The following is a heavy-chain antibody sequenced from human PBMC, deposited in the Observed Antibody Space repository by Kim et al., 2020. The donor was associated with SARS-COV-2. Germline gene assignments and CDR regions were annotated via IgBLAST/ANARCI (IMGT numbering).Heavy chain of an antibody. J-gene: IGHJ4*02. D-gene: IGHD1-26*01. V-gene: IGHV3-11*06. CDR3: ARVMRGGSYSGGVDY. Sequence: DSVKGRFTISRDNAKNSLYLQMNSRRAEDTAVYYCARVMRGGSYSGGVDYWGQGTLVTVSS.